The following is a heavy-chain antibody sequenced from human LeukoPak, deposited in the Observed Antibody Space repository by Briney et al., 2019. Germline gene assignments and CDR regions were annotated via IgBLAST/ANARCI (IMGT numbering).Heavy chain of an antibody. CDR2: IYYSGST. Sequence: PSETLSLTCTVSGGSISSYYWSWIRQPPGKGLEWIGYIYYSGSTNYNPSLKSRVTISVDTSKNQFSLKLSSVTAADTAVYYCAREGGYDSLYYFDYWGQGTLVTVSS. CDR1: GGSISSYY. V-gene: IGHV4-59*01. J-gene: IGHJ4*02. CDR3: AREGGYDSLYYFDY. D-gene: IGHD3-3*01.